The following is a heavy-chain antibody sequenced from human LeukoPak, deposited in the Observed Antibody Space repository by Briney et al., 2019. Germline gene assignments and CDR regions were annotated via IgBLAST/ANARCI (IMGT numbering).Heavy chain of an antibody. CDR1: GGTFSSYA. V-gene: IGHV1-69*04. D-gene: IGHD6-6*01. Sequence: ASVKVSCKASGGTFSSYAISWVRQAPGQGLEWMGRIIPILGIANYAQKFQGRVTITADKSTSTAYMELSSLRAEDTAVYYCAKNLAARPYYFDYWGQGTLVTVSS. J-gene: IGHJ4*02. CDR2: IIPILGIA. CDR3: AKNLAARPYYFDY.